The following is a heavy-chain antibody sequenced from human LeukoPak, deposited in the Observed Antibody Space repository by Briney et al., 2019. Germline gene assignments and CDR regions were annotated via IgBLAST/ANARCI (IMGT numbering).Heavy chain of an antibody. CDR2: IYNTGSA. D-gene: IGHD2-2*01. CDR3: ASTHCASPSCYSYYYSGLDV. V-gene: IGHV4-31*11. CDR1: GGSISSGTHY. J-gene: IGHJ6*02. Sequence: PSETLSLTCAVSGGSISSGTHYWHWIRQHPGQGLEWIVHIYNTGSAYYNPSLMSRVSISIDTSENQFSLKLSSVTAADTAVYYCASTHCASPSCYSYYYSGLDVWGQGTTVIVSS.